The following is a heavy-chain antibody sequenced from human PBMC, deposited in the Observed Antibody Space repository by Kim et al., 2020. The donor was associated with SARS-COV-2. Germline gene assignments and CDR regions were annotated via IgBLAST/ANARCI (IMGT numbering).Heavy chain of an antibody. D-gene: IGHD4-17*01. Sequence: GGSLRLSCAASGFTVSSNYMSWVRQAPGKGLEWVSGIYSGGSTYDAASAKGRCTISRDNSKNTLYLQMNSLRAEDTAVHYCARGSVTPFLYFDLWGRG. CDR1: GFTVSSNY. CDR2: IYSGGST. J-gene: IGHJ2*01. CDR3: ARGSVTPFLYFDL. V-gene: IGHV3-66*01.